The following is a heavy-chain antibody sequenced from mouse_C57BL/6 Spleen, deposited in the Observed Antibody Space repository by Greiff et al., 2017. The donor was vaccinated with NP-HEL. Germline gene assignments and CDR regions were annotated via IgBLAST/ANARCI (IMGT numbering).Heavy chain of an antibody. D-gene: IGHD2-1*01. CDR1: GYTFTSYW. Sequence: QVQLQQSGAELVKPGASVKLSCKASGYTFTSYWMHWVKQRPGQGLEWIGMIHPNSGSTNYNEKFRSKATLTVDKSSSTAYMQLSSLTSEDSAVYYCARKEDGNYFDYWGQGTTLTVSS. CDR3: ARKEDGNYFDY. J-gene: IGHJ2*01. V-gene: IGHV1-64*01. CDR2: IHPNSGST.